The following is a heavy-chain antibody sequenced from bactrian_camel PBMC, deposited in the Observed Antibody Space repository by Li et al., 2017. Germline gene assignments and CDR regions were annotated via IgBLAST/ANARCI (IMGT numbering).Heavy chain of an antibody. CDR3: TARYEFGLGACRGVGGLGF. Sequence: HVQLVESGGGSVQAGGSLRLSCAASGYSVSTGYMAWFRQAPGKEREGVAAIDTAGAPTYTYAVAGRFTISKDNRKNILYLQMNSLTPGDTAMYYCTARYEFGLGACRGVGGLGFWGQGTQVTVS. V-gene: IGHV3S53*01. CDR2: IDTAGAP. J-gene: IGHJ6*01. CDR1: GYSVSTGY. D-gene: IGHD1*01.